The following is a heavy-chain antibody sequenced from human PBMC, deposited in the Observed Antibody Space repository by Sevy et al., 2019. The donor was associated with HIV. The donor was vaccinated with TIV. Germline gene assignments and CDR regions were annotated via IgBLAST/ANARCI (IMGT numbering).Heavy chain of an antibody. J-gene: IGHJ5*02. D-gene: IGHD3-10*01. Sequence: GGSLRLSCAASGFTFSNAWMNWVRQAPGKGLEWVGRIKSKTDGGTTDNAAPVKGRFTISRDYSKNTLYLQMNSLKTEDTAVYYCTTGLYPPLLLWFGELSAWGQGTLVTVSS. CDR2: IKSKTDGGTT. CDR1: GFTFSNAW. V-gene: IGHV3-15*07. CDR3: TTGLYPPLLLWFGELSA.